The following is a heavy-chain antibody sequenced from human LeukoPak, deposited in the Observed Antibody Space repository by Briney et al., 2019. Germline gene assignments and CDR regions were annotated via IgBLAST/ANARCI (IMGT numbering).Heavy chain of an antibody. Sequence: SETLSLTCTVSGGSISSYVWSWIRQHPGKGLEWIGFIFYSGGTNYNPSLKSRVTISVDTSKNQFSLKLSSVTAADTAVYYCARAWEQQLVQGAFDIWGQGTLVTVSS. CDR2: IFYSGGT. V-gene: IGHV4-59*01. J-gene: IGHJ3*02. D-gene: IGHD6-13*01. CDR1: GGSISSYV. CDR3: ARAWEQQLVQGAFDI.